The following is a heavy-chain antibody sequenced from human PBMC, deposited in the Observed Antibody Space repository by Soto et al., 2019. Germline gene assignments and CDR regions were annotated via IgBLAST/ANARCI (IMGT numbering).Heavy chain of an antibody. Sequence: VQLVESGGGLVQPGGSLRLSCAASGFTFSSYSMNWVRQAPGKGLEWVSYISSSSSTIYYADSVKGRFTISRDNAKNSLYLQMNSLRAEDTAVYYCARDLCSSTSCYDDYYYYYMDVWGKGTTVTVSS. CDR2: ISSSSSTI. J-gene: IGHJ6*03. D-gene: IGHD2-2*01. V-gene: IGHV3-48*01. CDR3: ARDLCSSTSCYDDYYYYYMDV. CDR1: GFTFSSYS.